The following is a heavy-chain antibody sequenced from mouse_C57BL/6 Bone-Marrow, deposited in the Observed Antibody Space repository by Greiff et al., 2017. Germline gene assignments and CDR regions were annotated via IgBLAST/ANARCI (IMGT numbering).Heavy chain of an antibody. Sequence: QVHVKQSGPGLVQPSQSLSIPCTVSGFSLTSYGVHWVRQSPGKGLEWLGVIWRGGSTDYNAAFMSRLSITKDNSKSQVFFKMNSLKADDTAIYYCAKNGGAWYFDVWGTGTTVTVSS. CDR3: AKNGGAWYFDV. J-gene: IGHJ1*03. D-gene: IGHD1-1*02. CDR2: IWRGGST. CDR1: GFSLTSYG. V-gene: IGHV2-5*01.